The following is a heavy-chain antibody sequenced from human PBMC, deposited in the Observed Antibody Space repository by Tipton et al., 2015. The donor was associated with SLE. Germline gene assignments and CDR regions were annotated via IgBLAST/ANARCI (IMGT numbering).Heavy chain of an antibody. J-gene: IGHJ4*02. V-gene: IGHV4-39*07. CDR3: ARHRQSGSYSALDY. D-gene: IGHD1-26*01. Sequence: TLSLTCTVSGGSIMTSTNYWAWIRQHPGKTLEWTGSLYYRGNTHYNPSLNSRVTISVDTSKNQFSLNLNSVTAADTAVYYCARHRQSGSYSALDYWGQGILVTVSS. CDR1: GGSIMTSTNY. CDR2: LYYRGNT.